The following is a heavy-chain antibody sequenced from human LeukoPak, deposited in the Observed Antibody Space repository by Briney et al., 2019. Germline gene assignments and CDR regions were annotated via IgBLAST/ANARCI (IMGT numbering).Heavy chain of an antibody. V-gene: IGHV3-23*01. J-gene: IGHJ4*02. D-gene: IGHD6-19*01. CDR1: GFTFSSYA. CDR3: AKDVVGQQWVENY. Sequence: GGSLRLSCAAPGFTFSSYAMSWVRQAPGKGLEWVSTISGSDGSTYYADSVKGRFTISRDNSENTLYLQMNSLRPEDTALYFCAKDVVGQQWVENYWGQGTLVTVSS. CDR2: ISGSDGST.